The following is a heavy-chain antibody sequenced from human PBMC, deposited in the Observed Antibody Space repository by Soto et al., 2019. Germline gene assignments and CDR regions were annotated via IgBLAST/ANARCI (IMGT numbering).Heavy chain of an antibody. CDR2: IWYDGSNK. V-gene: IGHV3-33*01. J-gene: IGHJ4*02. D-gene: IGHD6-13*01. Sequence: QVQLVESGGGVVQPGRSLRLSCAASGFTFSSYGMHWVRQAPGKGLEWVAVIWYDGSNKYYADSVKGRFTISRDNSKNTLHLQMNSLGAEDTAVYYCARWGIAAGDYWGQGTLVTVSS. CDR3: ARWGIAAGDY. CDR1: GFTFSSYG.